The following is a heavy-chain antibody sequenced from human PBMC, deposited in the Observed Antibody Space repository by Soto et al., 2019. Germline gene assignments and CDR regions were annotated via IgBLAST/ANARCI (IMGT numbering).Heavy chain of an antibody. Sequence: GSLRLSCAASGFTFSSYGMHWVRQAPGKGLQWLSVIGGNGGSTYHADSVKGRFTISRDNSKNTLYLQMNSLRAEDTAVYYCAKSPGMYYYDSSGYYHYDYWGQGTLVTVSS. V-gene: IGHV3-23*01. D-gene: IGHD3-22*01. CDR3: AKSPGMYYYDSSGYYHYDY. CDR2: IGGNGGST. J-gene: IGHJ4*02. CDR1: GFTFSSYG.